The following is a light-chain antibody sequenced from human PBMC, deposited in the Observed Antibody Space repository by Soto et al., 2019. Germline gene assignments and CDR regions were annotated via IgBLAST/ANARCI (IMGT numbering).Light chain of an antibody. CDR1: SSDVGGYEH. J-gene: IGLJ1*01. Sequence: QSVLTQPASVSGSPGQSISISCTGTSSDVGGYEHVSWYQHHPGKAPKLVIYDVSRRPSGVSYRFSGSKSGNTASLTISGLQPEDEADYYCSSYTSISLYVLGTGTKVTVL. V-gene: IGLV2-14*03. CDR2: DVS. CDR3: SSYTSISLYV.